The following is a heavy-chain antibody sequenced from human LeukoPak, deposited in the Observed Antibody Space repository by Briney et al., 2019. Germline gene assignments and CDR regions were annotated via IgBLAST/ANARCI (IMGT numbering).Heavy chain of an antibody. V-gene: IGHV1-2*02. Sequence: ASLKVSCEASGYRITVYFMHWMRQAPGQGLEWMGLIYPNSGGTKYAQNFQGRVTMTTDTSISTAYMEMSSLTSDDTAVYYCARSTVYYGSGSHHDAFDIWGQGTMVSVSS. D-gene: IGHD3-10*01. CDR1: GYRITVYF. CDR2: IYPNSGGT. CDR3: ARSTVYYGSGSHHDAFDI. J-gene: IGHJ3*02.